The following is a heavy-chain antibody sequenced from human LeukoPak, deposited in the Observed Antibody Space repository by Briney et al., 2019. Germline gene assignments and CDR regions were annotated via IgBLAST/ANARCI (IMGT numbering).Heavy chain of an antibody. CDR1: GYTFTGYY. CDR3: ASGHLRDGYNTYYYMDV. V-gene: IGHV1-2*02. CDR2: INPNSGGT. Sequence: ASVKVSCKASGYTFTGYYMHWVRQAPGQGLEWMGWINPNSGGTNYAQKFQGRVTMTRDTSISTAYMELSRLRSDDTAVYYCASGHLRDGYNTYYYMDVWGKGTTVTVSS. D-gene: IGHD5-24*01. J-gene: IGHJ6*03.